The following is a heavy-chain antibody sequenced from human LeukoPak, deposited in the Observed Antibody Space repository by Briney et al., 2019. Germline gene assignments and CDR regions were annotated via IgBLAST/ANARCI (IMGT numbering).Heavy chain of an antibody. V-gene: IGHV4-59*01. D-gene: IGHD5-18*01. CDR2: ISYSGST. J-gene: IGHJ6*02. CDR3: ARDGSAEYSYGYGNYYYGMDV. Sequence: SETLSLTCAVSGGSISSYYWNWVRQPPGKGLEWSGDISYSGSTNYNPSLKRRVTISLDPSKNQFSLKLSSVTAADTAVYYCARDGSAEYSYGYGNYYYGMDVWGQGTTVTVSS. CDR1: GGSISSYY.